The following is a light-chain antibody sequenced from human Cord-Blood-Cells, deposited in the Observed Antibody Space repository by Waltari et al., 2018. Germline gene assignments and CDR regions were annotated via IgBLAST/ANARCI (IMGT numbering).Light chain of an antibody. Sequence: QSALTPPPSASGSPGPSGTISCTGTSSDAGGYHYVSWYQQHPGKAPTLMIYEVSKLPSGVPDRVSGSKSGNTASLTVSGLQAEDEADYYCSSYAGSNNYVFGTGTKVTVL. J-gene: IGLJ1*01. V-gene: IGLV2-8*01. CDR2: EVS. CDR3: SSYAGSNNYV. CDR1: SSDAGGYHY.